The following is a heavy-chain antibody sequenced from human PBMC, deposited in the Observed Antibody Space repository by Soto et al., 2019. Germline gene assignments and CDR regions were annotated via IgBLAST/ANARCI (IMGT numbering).Heavy chain of an antibody. CDR2: IKQDGSEK. J-gene: IGHJ5*02. CDR1: GFTFSSYW. V-gene: IGHV3-7*01. CDR3: ARVRIVVVPAATGWFDP. D-gene: IGHD2-2*01. Sequence: HPGGSLRLSCAASGFTFSSYWMSWVRQAPGKGLEWVANIKQDGSEKYYVDSVKGRFTISRDNAKISLYLQMNSLRAEDTAVYYCARVRIVVVPAATGWFDPWGQGTLVTVSS.